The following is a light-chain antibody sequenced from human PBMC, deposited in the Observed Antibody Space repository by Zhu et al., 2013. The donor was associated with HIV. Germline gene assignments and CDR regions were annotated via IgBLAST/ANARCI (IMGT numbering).Light chain of an antibody. CDR3: QQYNNWPPVFT. J-gene: IGKJ3*01. Sequence: EIVLTQSPATLSLSPGERATLSCRASQSVSSSLGWYQQKPGQAPRLLIYDASSRATGIPARFSGSGSETDFTLTISSLQSEDFAVYYCQQYNNWPPVFTFGPGTKVDIK. CDR2: DAS. V-gene: IGKV3-11*01. CDR1: QSVSSS.